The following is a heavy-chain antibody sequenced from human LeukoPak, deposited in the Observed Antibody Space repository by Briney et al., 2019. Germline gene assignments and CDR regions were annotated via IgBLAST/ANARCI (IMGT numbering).Heavy chain of an antibody. D-gene: IGHD1-26*01. J-gene: IGHJ4*02. CDR3: ASKAYQWGFNY. CDR2: MRYDGIIK. Sequence: GGSLRLSCAASGFIFSSYGMHWVRQAPGKGLEWVAFMRYDGIIKYYADSVKGRFTISRDNSKNTLYLQMNSLRAEDTAVYFCASKAYQWGFNYWGQGTLVIVSS. CDR1: GFIFSSYG. V-gene: IGHV3-30*02.